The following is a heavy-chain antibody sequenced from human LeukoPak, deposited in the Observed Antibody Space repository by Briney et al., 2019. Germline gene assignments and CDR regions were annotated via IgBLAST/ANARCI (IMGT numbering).Heavy chain of an antibody. CDR1: GFTFSTYS. Sequence: PGGSLRLSCAASGFTFSTYSMNWVRQAPGKGLEWVSYISSSSSTIYYADSVKGRFTISRDNAKNSLYLQMNSLRAEDTAVYYCAKGQGFYDSSAYDYWGQGTLVTVSS. D-gene: IGHD3-22*01. CDR3: AKGQGFYDSSAYDY. CDR2: ISSSSSTI. V-gene: IGHV3-48*01. J-gene: IGHJ4*02.